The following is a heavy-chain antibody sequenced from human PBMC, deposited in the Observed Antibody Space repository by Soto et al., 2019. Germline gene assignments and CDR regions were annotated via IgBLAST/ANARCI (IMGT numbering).Heavy chain of an antibody. Sequence: EVQLLESGGTLVQPGESLRLSCEVSGFSFSSFAMNWVRQAPGEGLEWVSSIRGTATSYADSVKGRFTISRDNSKNTVYLQMSTLRGEDTAVYYCAKCTVLITTSVGWCNSFEPWGQGTLVIGSS. J-gene: IGHJ5*02. CDR2: IRGTAT. CDR3: AKCTVLITTSVGWCNSFEP. CDR1: GFSFSSFA. V-gene: IGHV3-23*01. D-gene: IGHD3-16*01.